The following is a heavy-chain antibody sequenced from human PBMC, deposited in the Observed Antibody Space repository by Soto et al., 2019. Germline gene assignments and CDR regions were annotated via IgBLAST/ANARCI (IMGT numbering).Heavy chain of an antibody. Sequence: SETLSLTCAVYGGSFSGYYWSWIRQPPGKGLEWIGEINHSGSTNYNPSLKSRVTISVDTSKNQFSLKLSSVTAADTAVYYCASNSNGFWSGYSNYFDYWGQGTLVTVSS. CDR3: ASNSNGFWSGYSNYFDY. V-gene: IGHV4-34*01. CDR1: GGSFSGYY. CDR2: INHSGST. D-gene: IGHD3-3*01. J-gene: IGHJ4*02.